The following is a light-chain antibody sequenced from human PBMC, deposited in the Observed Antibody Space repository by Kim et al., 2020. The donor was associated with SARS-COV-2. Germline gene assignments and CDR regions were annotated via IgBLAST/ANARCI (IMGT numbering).Light chain of an antibody. V-gene: IGLV2-14*01. CDR3: SSYTSSSTFLVV. CDR1: SSDVGGYNY. Sequence: QSVLTQPASVSGSPGQSITISCTGTSSDVGGYNYVSWYQQHPGKAPKLMIYDVSKRPSGVSNRFSGSKSGNTASLTISGLQAEDEADYYCSSYTSSSTFLVVFGGGAQSVRP. J-gene: IGLJ2*01. CDR2: DVS.